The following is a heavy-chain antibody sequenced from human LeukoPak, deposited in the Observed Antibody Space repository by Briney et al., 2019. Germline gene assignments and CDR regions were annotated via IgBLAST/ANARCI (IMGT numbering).Heavy chain of an antibody. V-gene: IGHV1-46*01. D-gene: IGHD3-3*01. J-gene: IGHJ6*02. CDR2: INPSGGST. Sequence: ASVKVSCKASGYTFTNYYIHWVRHAPGQGLEWMGIINPSGGSTSYAQTFQGRVTMTRDTSTNTVYMELSSLRSEDTAVYYCARAGGVTIFAVVTAPYYQYYGLDVWGQGTTVTVSS. CDR1: GYTFTNYY. CDR3: ARAGGVTIFAVVTAPYYQYYGLDV.